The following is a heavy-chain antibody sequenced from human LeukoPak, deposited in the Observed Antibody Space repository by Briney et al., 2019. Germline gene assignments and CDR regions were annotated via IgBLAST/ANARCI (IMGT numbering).Heavy chain of an antibody. CDR1: GFSFSGYA. V-gene: IGHV3-23*01. Sequence: GGSLRLSCAASGFSFSGYAMSWVRQAPGKGLEWVSAISSLGGSTYYAGSVQGRFTISRDKSKNTLYLQMNSLRAEDTAVYYCTTDPGLFDYRGQGTLVTVSS. J-gene: IGHJ4*02. CDR3: TTDPGLFDY. CDR2: ISSLGGST.